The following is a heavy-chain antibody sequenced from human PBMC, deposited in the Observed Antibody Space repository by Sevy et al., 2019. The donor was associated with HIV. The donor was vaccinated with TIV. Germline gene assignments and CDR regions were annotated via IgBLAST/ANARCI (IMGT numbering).Heavy chain of an antibody. Sequence: SETLSLTCTVSGGSVSSGSYYWSWIRQPPGKGLEWIGYIYYSGSTNYNPSLKSRVTILVDTSKNQFSLKLSSVTAADTAVYYCARDRSSSGWYGYDYYYGMDVWGQGTTVTVSS. CDR2: IYYSGST. CDR1: GGSVSSGSYY. V-gene: IGHV4-61*01. CDR3: ARDRSSSGWYGYDYYYGMDV. J-gene: IGHJ6*02. D-gene: IGHD6-19*01.